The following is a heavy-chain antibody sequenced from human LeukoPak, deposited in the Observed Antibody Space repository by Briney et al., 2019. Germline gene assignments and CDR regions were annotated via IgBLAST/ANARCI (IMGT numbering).Heavy chain of an antibody. Sequence: PSETLSLTCTVSGGSTSSDHWNWIRQPPGKGLEWIGCIFYSGRTYYNPSLKSRVTISVDMSKSQFSLRLTSVTAADTAVYYCARKNDFDIWGQGTLVTVSS. CDR3: ARKNDFDI. CDR1: GGSTSSDH. J-gene: IGHJ3*02. V-gene: IGHV4-59*01. CDR2: IFYSGRT. D-gene: IGHD2/OR15-2a*01.